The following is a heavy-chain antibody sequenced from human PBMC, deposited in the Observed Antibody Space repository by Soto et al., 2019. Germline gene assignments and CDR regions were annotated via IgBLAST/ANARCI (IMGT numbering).Heavy chain of an antibody. Sequence: GGSLRLSCGASGFTFSNAWMVWVRQAPGKGLEWVGRIKSKTDGGTTDYAAPVRGRFTISRDDSKNTLYLQLNSLKTEDTAVYFCATGYNWNDYFDYWGLGTLVTVSS. CDR2: IKSKTDGGTT. CDR3: ATGYNWNDYFDY. V-gene: IGHV3-15*01. J-gene: IGHJ4*02. D-gene: IGHD1-1*01. CDR1: GFTFSNAW.